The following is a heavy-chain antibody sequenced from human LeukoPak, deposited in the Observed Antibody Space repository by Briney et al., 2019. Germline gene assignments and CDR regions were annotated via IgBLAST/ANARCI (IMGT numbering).Heavy chain of an antibody. CDR3: AKIEVGRFDP. CDR1: GASISSHY. V-gene: IGHV4-59*11. Sequence: SETLSLTCTVTGASISSHYWCWIRRTPGTGLEWIGDIYDRGSTTYNPSLKSRVSISVDTSRNQFSLNLRSVTAADTAVYYCAKIEVGRFDPWGQGTLVTVSS. CDR2: IYDRGST. D-gene: IGHD1-26*01. J-gene: IGHJ5*02.